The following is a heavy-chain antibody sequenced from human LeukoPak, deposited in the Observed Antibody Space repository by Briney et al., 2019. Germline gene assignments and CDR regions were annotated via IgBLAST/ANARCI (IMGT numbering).Heavy chain of an antibody. CDR3: ARDLVVVPAASVDYYYGMDV. CDR1: GFTFSSYS. D-gene: IGHD2-2*01. J-gene: IGHJ6*02. Sequence: SGGSLRLSCAASGFTFSSYSMNWVRQAPGKGLEWVSSISSRSSYIYYADSVKGRFTISRDNSKNPLYLQMNSLRAEDTAVYYCARDLVVVPAASVDYYYGMDVWGQGTTVTVSS. V-gene: IGHV3-21*01. CDR2: ISSRSSYI.